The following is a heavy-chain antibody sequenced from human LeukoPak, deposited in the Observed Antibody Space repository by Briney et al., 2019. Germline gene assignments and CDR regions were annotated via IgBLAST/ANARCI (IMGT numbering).Heavy chain of an antibody. V-gene: IGHV4-34*01. Sequence: SETLSLTCAVYGGSFSGYYWSWIRQPPGKGLEWIGEINHSGSTNYNPSLRSRVTISVDTSKNQFSLKLSSVTAADTAVYYCARVFDSGSQAYFYYMDVWGKGTTVTISS. CDR1: GGSFSGYY. J-gene: IGHJ6*03. CDR3: ARVFDSGSQAYFYYMDV. CDR2: INHSGST. D-gene: IGHD3-10*01.